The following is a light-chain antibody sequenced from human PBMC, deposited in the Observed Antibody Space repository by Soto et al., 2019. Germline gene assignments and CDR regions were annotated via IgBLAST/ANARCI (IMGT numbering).Light chain of an antibody. Sequence: DNQMTQSPSTLSASVGDRVTITCRASQSIGSWLAWYKQTPGEAPKLLIYKASTLESGVPSRFSGSGSGTEFTLTLSSLQPDDFATYYSPQYNTYPSTFGQGTKLDI. CDR2: KAS. CDR3: PQYNTYPST. CDR1: QSIGSW. V-gene: IGKV1-5*03. J-gene: IGKJ2*01.